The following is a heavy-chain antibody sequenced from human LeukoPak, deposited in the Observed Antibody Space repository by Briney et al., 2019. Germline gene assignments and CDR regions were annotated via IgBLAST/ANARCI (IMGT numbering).Heavy chain of an antibody. CDR3: TRPREQWLVLGYFDY. CDR2: IRSKAYGGTT. D-gene: IGHD6-19*01. CDR1: GFTFGDYA. Sequence: GGSLRLSCTASGFTFGDYAMSWVRQAPGKGLEWVGFIRSKAYGGTTEYAASVKGRFTISRDDSKSIAYLQMNSLKTEDTAVYYCTRPREQWLVLGYFDYWGQGTLVTVSS. V-gene: IGHV3-49*04. J-gene: IGHJ4*02.